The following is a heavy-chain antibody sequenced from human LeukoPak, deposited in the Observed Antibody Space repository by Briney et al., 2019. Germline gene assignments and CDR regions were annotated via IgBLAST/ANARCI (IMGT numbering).Heavy chain of an antibody. Sequence: PGGSLRLSCTASGFTFGDYAMSWVRQAPGKGLEWVGFIRSKAYGGTTEYAASVKGRFTISRDDSKSIAYLQMNSLKTEDTAVYYCTRCGQSWAISMGLDVWGKGTTVTVSS. CDR2: IRSKAYGGTT. V-gene: IGHV3-49*04. D-gene: IGHD2/OR15-2a*01. CDR3: TRCGQSWAISMGLDV. CDR1: GFTFGDYA. J-gene: IGHJ6*04.